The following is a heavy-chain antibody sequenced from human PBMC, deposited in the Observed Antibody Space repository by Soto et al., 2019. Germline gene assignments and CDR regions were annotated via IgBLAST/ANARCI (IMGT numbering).Heavy chain of an antibody. CDR1: GYTFITTD. CDR2: MKPSTGDS. J-gene: IGHJ5*02. V-gene: IGHV1-8*01. Sequence: QLQLVQSVAEVKKPGASVKVSCKASGYTFITTDINWVQQASGQGLEWMGWMKPSTGDSGSDPAFQGPITMTRDTATSTAYVDLSSLNFEDTAVYYCARGGPAAGFDLWGQGSLVTVSS. D-gene: IGHD6-13*01. CDR3: ARGGPAAGFDL.